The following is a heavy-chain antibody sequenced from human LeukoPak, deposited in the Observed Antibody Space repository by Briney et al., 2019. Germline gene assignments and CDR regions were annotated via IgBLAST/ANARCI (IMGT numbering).Heavy chain of an antibody. CDR1: GGSFSGYY. Sequence: SETLSLTCAVYGGSFSGYYWSWIRQPPGKGLEWIGEINHSGSTNYNPSLKSRVTISVDTSKNQFSLKLSSVTAADTAVYYCARGTIQLPLHRVFNSFDPWGQGTLVTVSS. V-gene: IGHV4-34*01. CDR3: ARGTIQLPLHRVFNSFDP. D-gene: IGHD5-18*01. J-gene: IGHJ5*02. CDR2: INHSGST.